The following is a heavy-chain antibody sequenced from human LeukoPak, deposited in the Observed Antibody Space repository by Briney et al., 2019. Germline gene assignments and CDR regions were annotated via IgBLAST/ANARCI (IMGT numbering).Heavy chain of an antibody. CDR3: TRDEGPYYDILTGYPQGFDP. CDR2: IRSKAYGGTT. J-gene: IGHJ5*02. V-gene: IGHV3-49*03. Sequence: GGSLRLSCTASGFTFGDYAMSWFRQAPGKGLEWVGFIRSKAYGGTTEYAASVKGRFTISRDDSKSIAYLQMNSLKTEDTAVYNCTRDEGPYYDILTGYPQGFDPWGQGTLVTVSS. CDR1: GFTFGDYA. D-gene: IGHD3-9*01.